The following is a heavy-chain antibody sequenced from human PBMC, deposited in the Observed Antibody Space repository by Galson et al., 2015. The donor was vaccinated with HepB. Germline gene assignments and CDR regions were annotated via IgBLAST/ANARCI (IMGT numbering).Heavy chain of an antibody. CDR2: IYYSGST. CDR1: GGSFSGYY. CDR3: ARYCSSTSCYTVYAFDI. D-gene: IGHD2-2*02. V-gene: IGHV4-34*01. J-gene: IGHJ3*02. Sequence: ETLSLTCAVYGGSFSGYYWSWIRQPPGKGLEWIGSIYYSGSTYYNPSLKSRVTISVDTSKNQFSLKLSSVTAADTAVCYCARYCSSTSCYTVYAFDIWGQGTMVTVSS.